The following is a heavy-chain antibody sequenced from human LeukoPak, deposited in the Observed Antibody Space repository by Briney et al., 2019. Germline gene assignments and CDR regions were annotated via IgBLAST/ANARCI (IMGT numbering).Heavy chain of an antibody. CDR3: ARANYGSGSYYFDY. Sequence: GGSLRLSCAASGXSFNSYAMHWARQAPGKGLEWVAVISYDGSNKYYADSVKGRFTISRDNSKNTLYLQMNSLRAEDTAVYYCARANYGSGSYYFDYWGQGALVTVSS. CDR1: GXSFNSYA. CDR2: ISYDGSNK. D-gene: IGHD3-10*01. V-gene: IGHV3-30-3*01. J-gene: IGHJ4*02.